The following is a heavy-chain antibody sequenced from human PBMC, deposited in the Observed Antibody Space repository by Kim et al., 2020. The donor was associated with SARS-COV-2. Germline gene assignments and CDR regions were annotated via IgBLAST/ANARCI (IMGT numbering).Heavy chain of an antibody. CDR1: GFTFSSYG. D-gene: IGHD2-21*02. CDR2: IWYDGSNK. CDR3: VRSNCGGDCYSDY. V-gene: IGHV3-33*01. Sequence: GGSLRLSCAASGFTFSSYGMHWVRQAPGKGLEWVAVIWYDGSNKHYADSVKGRFTISRDNSKNTLYLQLNSLRAEDTAVYYCVRSNCGGDCYSDYWGQGTLVTVSS. J-gene: IGHJ4*02.